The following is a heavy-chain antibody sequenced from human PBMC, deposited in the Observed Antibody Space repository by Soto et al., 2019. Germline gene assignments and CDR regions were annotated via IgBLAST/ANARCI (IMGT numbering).Heavy chain of an antibody. D-gene: IGHD2-2*02. CDR1: GYTFTSYG. Sequence: QVQLVQSGAEVKKPGASVKVSCKASGYTFTSYGISWVRQAPGQGLEWMGWISAYNGNTNYAQKLQGRVTMTTDTSTSTSYMELRSLRSDDTAVYYCARDGVTIVVVPAAIFGHYYYYGMDVWGQGTTVTVSS. V-gene: IGHV1-18*04. CDR3: ARDGVTIVVVPAAIFGHYYYYGMDV. J-gene: IGHJ6*02. CDR2: ISAYNGNT.